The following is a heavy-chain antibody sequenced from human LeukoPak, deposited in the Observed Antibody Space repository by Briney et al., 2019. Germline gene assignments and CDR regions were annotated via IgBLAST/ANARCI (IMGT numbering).Heavy chain of an antibody. D-gene: IGHD5-12*01. Sequence: GGSLRLSCATSGFTFSSYWMSWVRQTPGKGLEWVANINQDGSDKYYVDSVKGRFTISRDNIKNSVYLQMNSLRAEDTAVYYCARGVGYSGYEQYYFDYWGQGTLVTVSS. V-gene: IGHV3-7*01. CDR3: ARGVGYSGYEQYYFDY. J-gene: IGHJ4*02. CDR2: INQDGSDK. CDR1: GFTFSSYW.